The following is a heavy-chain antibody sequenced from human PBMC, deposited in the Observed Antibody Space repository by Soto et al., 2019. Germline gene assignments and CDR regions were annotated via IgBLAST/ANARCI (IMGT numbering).Heavy chain of an antibody. D-gene: IGHD4-17*01. Sequence: QLQLQESGPGLVKPSETLSLTCTVSGGSISSRSDYWSWIRQPPGNGLEWIGSIYYSGSTYYNPSLWSRFTISVDRAKNLFSLQLSSVTVSDTAVYFCARHIDKMTRVPQRAWYDPWGQGTLVTVS. CDR3: ARHIDKMTRVPQRAWYDP. V-gene: IGHV4-39*01. CDR2: IYYSGST. CDR1: GGSISSRSDY. J-gene: IGHJ5*02.